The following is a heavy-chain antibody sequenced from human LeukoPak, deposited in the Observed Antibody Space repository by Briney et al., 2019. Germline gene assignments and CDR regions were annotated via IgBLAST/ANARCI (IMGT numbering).Heavy chain of an antibody. V-gene: IGHV3-66*01. J-gene: IGHJ5*02. CDR2: IYSGGNT. Sequence: PGGSLRLSCAASRLIVSSNYMAWVRQAPGKGLEWVSVIYSGGNTYYADSVKGRFTISRDNSKNTLYLQMNSLRVEDTAVYYCARDRGWFDPWGLGTLVTVSS. CDR1: RLIVSSNY. CDR3: ARDRGWFDP.